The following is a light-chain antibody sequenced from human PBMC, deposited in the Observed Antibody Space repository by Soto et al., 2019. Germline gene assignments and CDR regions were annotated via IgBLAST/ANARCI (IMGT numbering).Light chain of an antibody. CDR1: ISDVAGYNY. CDR3: SSYAGSNNLV. V-gene: IGLV2-11*01. CDR2: DVT. Sequence: QSALTQPRSVSGSPGQSVTISCTGTISDVAGYNYVSWYQHHPGKAPKLLISDVTKRPSWVPDRFSGSKSGSTASLTISXLQAEDEADYYCSSYAGSNNLVFGGGTKVTVL. J-gene: IGLJ2*01.